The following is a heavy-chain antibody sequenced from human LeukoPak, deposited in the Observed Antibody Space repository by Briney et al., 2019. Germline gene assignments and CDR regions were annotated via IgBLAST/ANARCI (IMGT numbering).Heavy chain of an antibody. CDR1: GGSISGYY. CDR3: ASPATYYDFWSGYHPFDY. V-gene: IGHV4-4*08. CDR2: IYNSGSL. J-gene: IGHJ4*02. D-gene: IGHD3-3*01. Sequence: PSETLSLTCTVSGGSISGYYWSWIRQAPGKGLEWIGYIYNSGSLNYNPSLKSRVTISVDTSKNQFSLKLSSVTAADTAVYYCASPATYYDFWSGYHPFDYWGQGTLVTVSS.